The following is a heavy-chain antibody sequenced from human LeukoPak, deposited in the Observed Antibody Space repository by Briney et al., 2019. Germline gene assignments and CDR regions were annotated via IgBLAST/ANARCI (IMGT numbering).Heavy chain of an antibody. Sequence: GGSWNLPCAPCGLTFSSYALIWVRLAPRMGLHRISAIRGIGGSTYYADSVKGRFTISRDNSKNTLYLQMNSLRAEDTAIYYCAKETSTGDDYGMDVWGQGTTVTVSS. CDR3: AKETSTGDDYGMDV. J-gene: IGHJ6*02. CDR2: IRGIGGST. V-gene: IGHV3-23*01. CDR1: GLTFSSYA.